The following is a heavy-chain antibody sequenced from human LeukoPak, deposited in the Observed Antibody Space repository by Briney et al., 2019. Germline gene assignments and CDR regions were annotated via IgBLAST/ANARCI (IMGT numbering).Heavy chain of an antibody. CDR1: GFTFSSYA. CDR2: ISYDGSNK. D-gene: IGHD6-13*01. CDR3: ARDRGVNFPGIAAATFDY. V-gene: IGHV3-30-3*01. J-gene: IGHJ4*02. Sequence: PGRSLRLSCAASGFTFSSYAMHWVRQAPGKGLEWVAVISYDGSNKYYADSVKGRFTISRDNSKNTLYLQMNSLRAEGTAVYYCARDRGVNFPGIAAATFDYWGQGTLVTVSS.